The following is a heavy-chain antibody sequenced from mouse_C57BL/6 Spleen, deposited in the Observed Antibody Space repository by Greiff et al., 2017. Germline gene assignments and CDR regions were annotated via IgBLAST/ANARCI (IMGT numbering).Heavy chain of an antibody. CDR3: ARQKYVAYGYFDV. CDR2: IHPNSGST. Sequence: QVQLQQPGAELVKPGASVKLSCKASGYTFTSYWMHWVKQRPGQGLEWIGMIHPNSGSTNYNEKFKSKATLTVDKSSSTAYMQLSSLTSEDSAVYYGARQKYVAYGYFDVWGTGTTVTVSS. D-gene: IGHD1-1*01. V-gene: IGHV1-64*01. J-gene: IGHJ1*03. CDR1: GYTFTSYW.